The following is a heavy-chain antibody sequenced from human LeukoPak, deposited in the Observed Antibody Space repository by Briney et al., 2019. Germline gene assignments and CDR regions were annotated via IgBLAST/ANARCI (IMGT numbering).Heavy chain of an antibody. V-gene: IGHV5-51*01. D-gene: IGHD1-26*01. CDR2: TYPGDSDT. CDR1: GYIFTNHW. J-gene: IGHJ4*02. CDR3: ARLYIGSFDD. Sequence: GESLNISCKTSGYIFTNHWIGWVRQMSGKGLEWMGITYPGDSDTRYSPSFQGQVTISADKSISTTYLQWSSLKASDTAIYYCARLYIGSFDDWGQGTLVTVSS.